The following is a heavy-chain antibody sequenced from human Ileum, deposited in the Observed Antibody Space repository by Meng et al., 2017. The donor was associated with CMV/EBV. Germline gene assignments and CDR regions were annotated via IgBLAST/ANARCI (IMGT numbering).Heavy chain of an antibody. Sequence: CAASGFTFSDYYMSWIRQAPGKGLEWVSCISSSGSPIYFADSVKGRFTISRDNAKNSLYLQMNSLRAEDTAVYYCARDQRGYSYGHDYWGQGTLVTVSS. CDR2: ISSSGSPI. D-gene: IGHD5-18*01. V-gene: IGHV3-11*04. CDR3: ARDQRGYSYGHDY. CDR1: GFTFSDYY. J-gene: IGHJ4*02.